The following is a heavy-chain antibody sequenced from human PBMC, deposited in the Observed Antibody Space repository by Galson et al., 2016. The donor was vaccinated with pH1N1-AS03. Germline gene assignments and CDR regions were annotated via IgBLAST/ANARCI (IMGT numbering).Heavy chain of an antibody. J-gene: IGHJ4*02. CDR3: TRYARGPSF. CDR1: GFTFSDNL. CDR2: ISESGSGT. V-gene: IGHV3-11*04. Sequence: SLRLSCAASGFTFSDNLMSWIRQAPGRGLEYIGYISESGSGTVYRDSVKGRFTISRDNAKNSLYLQMNSLRAEDTAVYYCTRYARGPSFGGQGTLVTVSS.